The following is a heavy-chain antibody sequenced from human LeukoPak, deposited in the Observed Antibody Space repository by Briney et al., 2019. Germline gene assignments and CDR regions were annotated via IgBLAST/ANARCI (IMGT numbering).Heavy chain of an antibody. J-gene: IGHJ4*02. V-gene: IGHV4-34*01. CDR1: GGSFSGYY. Sequence: PSETLSLTCAVYGGSFSGYYWSWIRQPPGKGLEWIGEINHSGSTNYNPSLKSRVTISVDTSKNQFSLKLSSVTAADTAVYYCASQRWLQFDFDYWGQGTLVTVSS. CDR2: INHSGST. D-gene: IGHD5-24*01. CDR3: ASQRWLQFDFDY.